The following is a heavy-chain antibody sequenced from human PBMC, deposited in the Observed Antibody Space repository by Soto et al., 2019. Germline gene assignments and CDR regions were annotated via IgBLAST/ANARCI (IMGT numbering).Heavy chain of an antibody. J-gene: IGHJ6*02. Sequence: EVQLVESGGGLVQPGGSLRLSCAASGFTFSSYDMHWVRQATGKGLEWVSAIGTAGDTYYPGSVKGRFTISRENAKNSLYLQMNSLRAGDTAVYYCARDRRLWELRSYYYYGMDVWGQGTTVTVSS. D-gene: IGHD1-26*01. CDR3: ARDRRLWELRSYYYYGMDV. CDR1: GFTFSSYD. CDR2: IGTAGDT. V-gene: IGHV3-13*04.